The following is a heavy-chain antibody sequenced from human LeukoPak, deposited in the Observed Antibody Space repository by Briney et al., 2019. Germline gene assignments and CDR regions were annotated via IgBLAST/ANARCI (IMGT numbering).Heavy chain of an antibody. D-gene: IGHD3/OR15-3a*01. J-gene: IGHJ4*02. CDR1: GYTFTSYG. CDR3: ARVPARIGPQRWVDY. Sequence: WASVKVSCXASGYTFTSYGISWARQAPGQGLEWMGWISAYNGNTNYAQKLQGRVTMTTDTSTSTAYMELRSLRSDDTAVYYCARVPARIGPQRWVDYWGQGTLVTVSS. CDR2: ISAYNGNT. V-gene: IGHV1-18*01.